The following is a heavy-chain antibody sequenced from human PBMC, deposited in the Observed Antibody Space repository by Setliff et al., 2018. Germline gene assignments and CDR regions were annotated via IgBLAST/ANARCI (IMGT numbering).Heavy chain of an antibody. CDR3: ARDLHWGFDY. D-gene: IGHD7-27*01. CDR1: GFTFSSYS. CDR2: ISSSSSYI. V-gene: IGHV3-21*01. J-gene: IGHJ4*02. Sequence: GGSLRLSCAASGFTFSSYSMNWVRQAPGKGLEWVSSISSSSSYIYYADSVKGRFTVSRDNARNSLYLQMNSLSAEDTAVYYCARDLHWGFDYWGLGTLVTVSS.